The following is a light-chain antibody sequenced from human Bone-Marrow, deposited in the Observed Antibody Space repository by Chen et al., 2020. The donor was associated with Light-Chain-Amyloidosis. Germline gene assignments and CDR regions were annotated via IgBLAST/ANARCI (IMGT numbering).Light chain of an antibody. CDR2: DAS. J-gene: IGKJ5*01. CDR1: QSVSSY. Sequence: EIVLTQYPATLSLSPGERANPSCRASQSVSSYLAWYHQKPGQAPRLLIYDASNRATGIPARFSGSGSGTDFTLTISSLEPEDFAVYYCQQRSNWPITFGQGTRLEIK. CDR3: QQRSNWPIT. V-gene: IGKV3-11*01.